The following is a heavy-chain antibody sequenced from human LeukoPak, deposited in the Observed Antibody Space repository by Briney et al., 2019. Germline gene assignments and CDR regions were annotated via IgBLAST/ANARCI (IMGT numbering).Heavy chain of an antibody. V-gene: IGHV3-48*01. CDR1: GFTFSSYS. Sequence: GGSLRLSCAASGFTFSSYSMNWVRQAPGKGLEWVSYISGSSSTIYYADSVKGRFTISRDNAKNSLYLQMNSPRAEDTAVYYCATRQTTVTTPGYWGQGTLVTVSS. CDR2: ISGSSSTI. J-gene: IGHJ4*02. CDR3: ATRQTTVTTPGY. D-gene: IGHD4-17*01.